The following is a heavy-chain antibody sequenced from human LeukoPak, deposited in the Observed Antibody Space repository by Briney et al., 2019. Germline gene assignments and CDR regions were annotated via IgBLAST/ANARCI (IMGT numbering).Heavy chain of an antibody. CDR1: GGSISSYY. J-gene: IGHJ4*02. V-gene: IGHV4-59*12. CDR3: ARDEAAAGFDY. CDR2: IYYSGRT. D-gene: IGHD6-13*01. Sequence: SETLSLTCTVSGGSISSYYWNWIRQPPGKGLEWIGYIYYSGRTNYNPSLKSRVTISVDTSKNQFSLKLSSVTAADTAVYYCARDEAAAGFDYWGQGTLVTVSS.